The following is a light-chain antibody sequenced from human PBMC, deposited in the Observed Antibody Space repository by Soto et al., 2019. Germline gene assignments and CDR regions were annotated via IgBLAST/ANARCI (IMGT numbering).Light chain of an antibody. CDR1: SGHSSYA. Sequence: QLVLTQSPSASASLGASVKLTCTLSSGHSSYAIAWHQQHPEKGPRYLMKLNSAGSHSKGDGIHDRFSGSSSGAERYLTISSLQSEDEADYYCQTWGTGIQVFGGGTKVTVL. CDR3: QTWGTGIQV. J-gene: IGLJ2*01. V-gene: IGLV4-69*01. CDR2: LNSAGSH.